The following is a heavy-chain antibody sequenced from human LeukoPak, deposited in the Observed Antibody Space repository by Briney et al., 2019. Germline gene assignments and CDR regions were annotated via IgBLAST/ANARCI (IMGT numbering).Heavy chain of an antibody. CDR1: GDSVSSNSAS. J-gene: IGHJ2*01. V-gene: IGHV6-1*01. CDR3: TRGSKGSSPYWYFDL. D-gene: IGHD6-13*01. Sequence: SQTLSLTCAISGDSVSSNSASWNCTRQSPSRGLESQGRTYYRSKWYRDYGVSVKGRITINPDTSKNQFSLQLNSVTPEDTAVYYCTRGSKGSSPYWYFDLWGRGTLVTVSS. CDR2: TYYRSKWYR.